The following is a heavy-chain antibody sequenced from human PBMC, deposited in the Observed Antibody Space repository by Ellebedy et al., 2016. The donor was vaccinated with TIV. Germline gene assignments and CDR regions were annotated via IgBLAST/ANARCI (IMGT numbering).Heavy chain of an antibody. CDR1: GGSITSYY. J-gene: IGHJ6*02. CDR3: AGKIAGYYYGLDV. Sequence: MPSETLSLTCTVSGGSITSYYLDWIRQPPGKGLEWIGYTHHSGSTYYNPSLKSRVTISIDTSRTQFSLRLTSVTAADTAVYFCAGKIAGYYYGLDVWGQGTTVTVSS. V-gene: IGHV4-59*08. CDR2: THHSGST.